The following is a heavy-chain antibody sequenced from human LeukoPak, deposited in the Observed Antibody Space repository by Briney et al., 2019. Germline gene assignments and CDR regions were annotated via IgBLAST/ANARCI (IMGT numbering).Heavy chain of an antibody. CDR2: ISFDGRNK. CDR3: AAYYYGSFPPTNFDF. J-gene: IGHJ4*02. V-gene: IGHV3-30*04. Sequence: GGSLRLSCAASGFTFSSYAIHWVRQAPGKGLEWVAVISFDGRNKYYADSVKGRFTISRDDSKNTLYLQMNSLRDEDTAVYYCAAYYYGSFPPTNFDFWGQGTLVTVSS. CDR1: GFTFSSYA. D-gene: IGHD3-10*01.